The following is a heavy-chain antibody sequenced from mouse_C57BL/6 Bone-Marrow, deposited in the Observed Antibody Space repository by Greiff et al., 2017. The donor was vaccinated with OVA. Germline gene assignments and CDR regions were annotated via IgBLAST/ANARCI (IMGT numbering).Heavy chain of an antibody. D-gene: IGHD3-2*02. J-gene: IGHJ4*01. Sequence: VQLQQSGAELVKPGASVKISCKASGYAFSSYWMNWVKQRPGKGLEWIGQIYPGDGDTNYNGKFKGKATLTADKSSSTAYMQLSSLTSEDSAVYFGASWGQLRLRFYAMDYWGQGTSVTVSS. V-gene: IGHV1-80*01. CDR2: IYPGDGDT. CDR3: ASWGQLRLRFYAMDY. CDR1: GYAFSSYW.